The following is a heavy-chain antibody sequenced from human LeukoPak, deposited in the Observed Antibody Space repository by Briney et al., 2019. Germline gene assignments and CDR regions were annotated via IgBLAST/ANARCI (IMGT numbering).Heavy chain of an antibody. V-gene: IGHV1-2*02. D-gene: IGHD5-12*01. CDR2: INPNSGGT. CDR3: ARDSGYAYSIDY. J-gene: IGHJ4*02. CDR1: GYTFTGYY. Sequence: ASVKVSCKASGYTFTGYYMHWVRQAPGEGLEWMGWINPNSGGTNYARKFQGRVTMTRDTSISTAYMELSRLRSDDTAVYYCARDSGYAYSIDYWGQGTLVTVSS.